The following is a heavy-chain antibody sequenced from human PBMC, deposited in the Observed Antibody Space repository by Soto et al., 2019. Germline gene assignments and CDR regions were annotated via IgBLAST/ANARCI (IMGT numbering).Heavy chain of an antibody. CDR2: ITSTGSTR. D-gene: IGHD2-8*02. CDR3: AREYCTSSAFHWNFDY. Sequence: GGSLSLSCAASGFTFSSYEMNWVRKAPGKGLEGVSDITSTGSTRYYADSVKGRFTISRDNAKNSLYLQMNSLRAEDTAVYYCAREYCTSSAFHWNFDYWGQGTLVTVSS. J-gene: IGHJ4*02. V-gene: IGHV3-48*03. CDR1: GFTFSSYE.